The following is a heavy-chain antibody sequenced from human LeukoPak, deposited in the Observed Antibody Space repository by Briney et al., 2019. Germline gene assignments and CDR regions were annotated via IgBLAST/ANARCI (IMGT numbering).Heavy chain of an antibody. CDR3: TTELWFPALIDY. CDR1: GFTFSSYA. D-gene: IGHD3-10*01. J-gene: IGHJ4*02. V-gene: IGHV3-15*01. CDR2: IKSKTDGGTT. Sequence: GRSLRLSCAASGFTFSSYAMHWVRQAPGKGLEWVGRIKSKTDGGTTDYAAPVKGRFTISRDDSKNTLYLQMNSLKTEDTAVYYCTTELWFPALIDYWGQGTLVTVSS.